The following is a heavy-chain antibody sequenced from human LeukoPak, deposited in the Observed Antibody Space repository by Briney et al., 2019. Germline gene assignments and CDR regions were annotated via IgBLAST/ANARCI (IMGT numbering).Heavy chain of an antibody. D-gene: IGHD4-17*01. Sequence: PGGSLRLSCAASGFTFSSYAMHWVRQAPGKGLEWVAVISYDGSNKYYADSVKGRFTISRDNSKNTLYLQMNSLRAEDTAVYYCAREGGDYGDYNRHYFDYWGQGTLVTVSS. V-gene: IGHV3-30-3*01. CDR3: AREGGDYGDYNRHYFDY. J-gene: IGHJ4*02. CDR2: ISYDGSNK. CDR1: GFTFSSYA.